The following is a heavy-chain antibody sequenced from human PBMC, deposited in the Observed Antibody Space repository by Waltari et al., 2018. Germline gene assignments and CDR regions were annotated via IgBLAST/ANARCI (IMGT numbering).Heavy chain of an antibody. CDR1: GGTFSSYA. CDR3: ARAQVPDYYDSSGYVFDY. J-gene: IGHJ4*02. V-gene: IGHV1-69*01. CDR2: SIPILGTA. Sequence: QVQLVQSGAEVKKPGSSVKVSCKASGGTFSSYAISWVRQAPGQGLEWMGGSIPILGTANYAQKFQGRVTITADESTSTAYMELSSLRSEDTAVYYCARAQVPDYYDSSGYVFDYWGQGTLVTVSS. D-gene: IGHD3-22*01.